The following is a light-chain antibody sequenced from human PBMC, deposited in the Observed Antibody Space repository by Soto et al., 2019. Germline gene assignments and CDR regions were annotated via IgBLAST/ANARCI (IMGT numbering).Light chain of an antibody. CDR1: QSISDW. Sequence: DIQLTQSPSTYAASVGYRVTITCRSSQSISDWLAWYQQKPGKAPELLISDASTLTPGVPSRFSGSGSGTEFTLIISSLQPDDVATYFCQEYKTYAFGPGTKVDIK. CDR3: QEYKTYA. V-gene: IGKV1-5*01. J-gene: IGKJ2*01. CDR2: DAS.